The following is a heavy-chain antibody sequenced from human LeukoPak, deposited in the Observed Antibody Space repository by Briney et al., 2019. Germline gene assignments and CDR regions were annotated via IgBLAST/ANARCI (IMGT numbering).Heavy chain of an antibody. V-gene: IGHV4-31*03. J-gene: IGHJ5*02. CDR3: ARSYYDSSGYYYRTENWFDP. D-gene: IGHD3-22*01. CDR2: IYYSGRT. Sequence: SQTLSLTCTVSGGSISSGRYYWRWIRQHPGKGLEWIGYIYYSGRTYYNPSLKSRVIISVDTSENQFSLKLSSVTAADTAVYYCARSYYDSSGYYYRTENWFDPWGQGTLVTVSS. CDR1: GGSISSGRYY.